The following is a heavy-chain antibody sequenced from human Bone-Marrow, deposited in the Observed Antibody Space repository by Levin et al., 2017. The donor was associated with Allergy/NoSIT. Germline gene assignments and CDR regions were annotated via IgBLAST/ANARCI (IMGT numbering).Heavy chain of an antibody. CDR1: GDSITNSHHY. V-gene: IGHV4-61*02. CDR2: MFAGGAA. J-gene: IGHJ5*01. Sequence: SQTLSLTCTVSGDSITNSHHYWSWIRQPAGKGLGWIGRMFAGGAATYNRSLRSRVTISIATSKNQFSLKLTSVTAADSAVYYCAGDETFNSWHVGWFDCWGQGTLVTVSS. CDR3: AGDETFNSWHVGWFDC. D-gene: IGHD6-13*01.